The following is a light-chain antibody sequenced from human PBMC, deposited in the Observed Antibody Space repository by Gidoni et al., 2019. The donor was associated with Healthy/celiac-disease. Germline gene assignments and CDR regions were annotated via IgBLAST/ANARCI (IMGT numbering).Light chain of an antibody. J-gene: IGKJ3*01. CDR3: QQYGSSPLFT. CDR1: PSVSSSY. Sequence: DIVLTQSPGTLSLSPGERATRSCRASPSVSSSYLAWYQQKPGQAPRLLIYGAASRATGIPDRFSGSGSGTDFTLTISRLEPEDFAVYYCQQYGSSPLFTFGPGTKVDIK. CDR2: GAA. V-gene: IGKV3-20*01.